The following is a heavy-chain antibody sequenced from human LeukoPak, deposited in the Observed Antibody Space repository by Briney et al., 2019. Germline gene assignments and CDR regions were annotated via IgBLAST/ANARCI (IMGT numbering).Heavy chain of an antibody. CDR2: ISSSGSTI. V-gene: IGHV3-48*01. CDR3: AKYKPSRASFDY. J-gene: IGHJ4*02. D-gene: IGHD1-1*01. CDR1: GFTFSRYW. Sequence: PGGSLRLSCVASGFTFSRYWMHWVRQAPGKGLEWVSYISSSGSTIYYADSVKGRFTISRDNSKNTLYLQMNSLRAEDTAVYYCAKYKPSRASFDYWGQGTLVTVSS.